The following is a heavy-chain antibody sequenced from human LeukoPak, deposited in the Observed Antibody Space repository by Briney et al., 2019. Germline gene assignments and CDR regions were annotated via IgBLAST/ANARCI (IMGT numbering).Heavy chain of an antibody. CDR3: ARRSSGSYLGY. D-gene: IGHD3-10*01. CDR2: IYSGGST. J-gene: IGHJ4*02. V-gene: IGHV3-66*01. Sequence: PGGSLRLSCAAPGFTVSSNYMSWVRQAPGKGLEWVSVIYSGGSTYYADSVKGRFTISRDNSKNTLYLQMNSLRAEDTAVYYCARRSSGSYLGYWGQGTLVTVSS. CDR1: GFTVSSNY.